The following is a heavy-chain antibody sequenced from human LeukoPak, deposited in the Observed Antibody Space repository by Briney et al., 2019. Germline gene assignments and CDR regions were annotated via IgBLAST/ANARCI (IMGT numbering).Heavy chain of an antibody. CDR3: AKEGNENNWNGAGDYYFDY. CDR1: GFTFGDYA. V-gene: IGHV3-49*04. D-gene: IGHD1-1*01. Sequence: GGSLRLSCTASGFTFGDYAMSWVRQAPGKGLEWVGFIRSKAYGGTTEYAASVKGRFTISRDDSKSIAYLQMNSLRTEDTALYYCAKEGNENNWNGAGDYYFDYWGQGTLVTVSS. CDR2: IRSKAYGGTT. J-gene: IGHJ4*02.